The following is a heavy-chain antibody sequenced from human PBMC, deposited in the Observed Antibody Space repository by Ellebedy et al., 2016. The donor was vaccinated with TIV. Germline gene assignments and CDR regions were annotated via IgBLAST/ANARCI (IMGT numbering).Heavy chain of an antibody. V-gene: IGHV4-34*01. CDR1: GGSFSGYY. CDR3: ARGYYGSVRYFDL. J-gene: IGHJ2*01. CDR2: INHSGST. Sequence: MPSETLSLTCAVYGGSFSGYYWSWIRQPPGKGLEWIGEINHSGSTNYNPSLKSRVTISVDTSKNQFSLKLSSVTAADTAGYYCARGYYGSVRYFDLWGRGTLVTVSS. D-gene: IGHD3-10*01.